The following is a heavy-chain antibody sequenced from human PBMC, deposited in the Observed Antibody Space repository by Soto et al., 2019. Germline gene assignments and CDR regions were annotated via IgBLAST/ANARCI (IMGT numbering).Heavy chain of an antibody. CDR3: ARGPLVVFNYFES. CDR1: GGTFRNYP. CDR2: IFPLTDIP. J-gene: IGHJ4*02. Sequence: QVQLVQSGTEVKKPGSSVKVSCKASGGTFRNYPINWVRQAPGQGLEWMGSIFPLTDIPDYAQNFQASLTITADKSTSTAYVELSSLTSDDTAMYFCARGPLVVFNYFESWGQGTLVTVSS. V-gene: IGHV1-69*02.